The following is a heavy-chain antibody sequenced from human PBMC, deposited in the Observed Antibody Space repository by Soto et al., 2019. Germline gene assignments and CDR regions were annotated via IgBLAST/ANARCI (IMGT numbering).Heavy chain of an antibody. J-gene: IGHJ4*02. CDR3: ARSADYYDSSGYYDY. CDR2: INPNSGGT. Sequence: ASVKVSCKASGYTFTGYYMHWVRQAPGQGLEWTGWINPNSGGTNYAQKFQGWVTMTRDTSISTAYMELSRLGSDDTAVYYCARSADYYDSSGYYDYWGQGTLVTVSS. V-gene: IGHV1-2*04. D-gene: IGHD3-22*01. CDR1: GYTFTGYY.